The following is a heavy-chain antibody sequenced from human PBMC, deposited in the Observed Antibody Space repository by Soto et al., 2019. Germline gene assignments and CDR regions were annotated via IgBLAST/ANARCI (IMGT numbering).Heavy chain of an antibody. CDR3: ARVSFGSSAEDYYYYGMDV. D-gene: IGHD1-26*01. Sequence: PGESLKISCKGSGDSFTSYWIGWVRQMPGKGLEWMGIIYPGDSDTRYSPSFQGQVTISADKSISTAYLQWSSLKASDTAMYYCARVSFGSSAEDYYYYGMDVWGQGTTVTV. CDR1: GDSFTSYW. J-gene: IGHJ6*02. CDR2: IYPGDSDT. V-gene: IGHV5-51*01.